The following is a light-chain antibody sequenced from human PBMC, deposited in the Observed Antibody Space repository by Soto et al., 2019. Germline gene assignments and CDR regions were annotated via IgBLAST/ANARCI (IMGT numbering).Light chain of an antibody. Sequence: QSALTQPASVSGSPGQSITFSCTGTSSDVGGYNYVSWYPQHPGKAPKLMIYDVTNRPSGVSNRFSGSKSGNTASLTISGLQAEDEADYYCSSYTNSGTYVFGTGTKVTVL. CDR3: SSYTNSGTYV. J-gene: IGLJ1*01. CDR1: SSDVGGYNY. CDR2: DVT. V-gene: IGLV2-14*03.